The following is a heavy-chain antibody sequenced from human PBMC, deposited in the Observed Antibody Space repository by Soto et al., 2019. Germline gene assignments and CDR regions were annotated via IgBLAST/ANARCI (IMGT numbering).Heavy chain of an antibody. D-gene: IGHD2-15*01. Sequence: GGSLRLSCAASGFTFSSYAMSWVRQAPGKGLEWVSAISGSGGSTYYADSVKGRFTMSRDNSKNTLYLQMNSLRAEDTAVYYCAKVGCSGGSCYSGYFDYWGQGTLVTVSS. CDR2: ISGSGGST. CDR1: GFTFSSYA. CDR3: AKVGCSGGSCYSGYFDY. V-gene: IGHV3-23*01. J-gene: IGHJ4*02.